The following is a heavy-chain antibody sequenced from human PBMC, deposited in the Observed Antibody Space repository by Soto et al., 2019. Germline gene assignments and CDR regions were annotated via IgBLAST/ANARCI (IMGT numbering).Heavy chain of an antibody. CDR3: ALRPEGVYYYYYGMDV. CDR2: IYYSGNT. V-gene: IGHV4-39*01. Sequence: SETLSLTCTVSGGSISSSNYYWGWIRQPPGKGLEWIGNIYYSGNTYYNPSLKGRVTISVDTSKNQFSLKLSSVTAADTAVYYCALRPEGVYYYYYGMDVWGQGTTVTVSS. CDR1: GGSISSSNYY. J-gene: IGHJ6*01. D-gene: IGHD5-12*01.